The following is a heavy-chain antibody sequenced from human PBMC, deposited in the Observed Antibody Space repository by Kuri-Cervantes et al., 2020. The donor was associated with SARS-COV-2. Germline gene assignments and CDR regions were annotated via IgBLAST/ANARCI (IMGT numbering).Heavy chain of an antibody. D-gene: IGHD3-3*01. J-gene: IGHJ4*02. CDR1: GYSISSGHC. V-gene: IGHV4-38-2*02. CDR2: VFYDGRT. CDR3: ARDLSLATYYDFWSGLYYFDY. Sequence: ESLKISCTVSGYSISSGHCWGRIRQPPGKGLEWIGSVFYDGRTYYNPSLKSRVTVSVDTSKNQFSLKVNSVTAADTAVYYCARDLSLATYYDFWSGLYYFDYWGQGILVTVSS.